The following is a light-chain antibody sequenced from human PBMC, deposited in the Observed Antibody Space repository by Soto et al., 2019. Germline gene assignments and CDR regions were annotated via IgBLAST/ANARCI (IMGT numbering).Light chain of an antibody. CDR1: QDIAIY. V-gene: IGKV1-9*01. J-gene: IGKJ4*01. CDR3: QQTRAYPST. CDR2: TAS. Sequence: IQVTQSAASLSASVGARATFTCRASQDIAIYLAWYQQNPGEAPNRLIHTASTWHGGVPSRFSGSGSGTDFTLTITSLQAEDFATYYCQQTRAYPSTFGGGTKVDI.